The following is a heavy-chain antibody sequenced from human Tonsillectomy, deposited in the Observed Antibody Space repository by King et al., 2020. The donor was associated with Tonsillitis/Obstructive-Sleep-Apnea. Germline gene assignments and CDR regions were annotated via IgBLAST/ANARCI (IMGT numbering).Heavy chain of an antibody. CDR1: GGSISSSLYY. Sequence: QLQESGPGLVKPSETLSLTCTVSGGSISSSLYYWGWIRQPPGKGMEWIGNIYYSGATYYNPSLKSRVTISVDPSNNPFSLRLSSVTAADTAVYYCARTLRRTYCGGDCALYFDYWGQGTLVTVSS. V-gene: IGHV4-39*01. CDR3: ARTLRRTYCGGDCALYFDY. CDR2: IYYSGAT. J-gene: IGHJ4*02. D-gene: IGHD2-21*01.